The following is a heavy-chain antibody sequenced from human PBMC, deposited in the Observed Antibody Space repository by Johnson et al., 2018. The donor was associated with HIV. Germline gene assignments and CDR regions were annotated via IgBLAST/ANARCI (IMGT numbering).Heavy chain of an antibody. D-gene: IGHD3-16*01. CDR1: GFTFSGSA. CDR2: IRSKANSYAT. V-gene: IGHV3-73*01. CDR3: ASLGLDLLVKAPLSVVFDAFDI. Sequence: VQLVESGGGLVQVGGSLKLSCAASGFTFSGSAMHWVRQASGKGLAWVGRIRSKANSYATAYAASVKGRFTISRDDSKNTAYLQMNSLKTEDTAVYYCASLGLDLLVKAPLSVVFDAFDIWGQGTMVTVSS. J-gene: IGHJ3*02.